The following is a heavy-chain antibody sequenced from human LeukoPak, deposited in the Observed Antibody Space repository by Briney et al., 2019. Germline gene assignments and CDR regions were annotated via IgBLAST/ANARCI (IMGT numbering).Heavy chain of an antibody. V-gene: IGHV3-21*01. Sequence: GGSLRLSCAASGFSFSNYWMSWVRQAPGKGLEWISSVGLTGDSIYYADSIKGRFTISRDNANNSVFLHMNSLRAEDTGVYYCAREYGGNSLDKWGQGVLVTVSS. CDR3: AREYGGNSLDK. CDR1: GFSFSNYW. CDR2: VGLTGDSI. D-gene: IGHD4-23*01. J-gene: IGHJ4*02.